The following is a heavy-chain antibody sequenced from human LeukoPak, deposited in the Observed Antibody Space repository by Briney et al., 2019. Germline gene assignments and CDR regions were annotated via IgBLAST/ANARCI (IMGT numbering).Heavy chain of an antibody. CDR2: INPSGGST. V-gene: IGHV1-46*01. CDR1: GYTFTSYY. J-gene: IGHJ6*03. CDR3: ARGGGVVLRSYMDV. D-gene: IGHD3-3*01. Sequence: ASVKVSCKASGYTFTSYYMHWVRQAPGQGLEWMGIINPSGGSTSYAQKFQGRVTMTRDTSIVYMELSSLRSEDTAVYYCARGGGVVLRSYMDVWGKGTTVTISS.